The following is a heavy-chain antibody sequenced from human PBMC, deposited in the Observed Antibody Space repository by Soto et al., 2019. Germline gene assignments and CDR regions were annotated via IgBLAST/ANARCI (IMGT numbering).Heavy chain of an antibody. V-gene: IGHV4-59*01. CDR2: IYSSGTT. CDR3: ARARVSAFWYFDL. D-gene: IGHD2-21*01. Sequence: SETLSLTCTVSGGSSNGYYYNWIRQAPGQGLEWLGNIYSSGTTKYNPSLKSRVTISVDTSKTQFSLQLSSVTAADTAIYYCARARVSAFWYFDLWGRGTLVTVSS. CDR1: GGSSNGYY. J-gene: IGHJ2*01.